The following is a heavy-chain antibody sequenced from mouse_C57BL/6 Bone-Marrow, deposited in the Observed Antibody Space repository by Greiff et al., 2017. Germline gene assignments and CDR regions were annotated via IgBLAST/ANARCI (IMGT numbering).Heavy chain of an antibody. V-gene: IGHV1-5*01. D-gene: IGHD2-4*01. Sequence: EVQLQQSGTVLARPGASVKMSCKTSGYTFTSYWMHWVKQRPGQGLEWIGAIYPGNSDTSYNQKFKGKAKLTAVTSASTAYMELSSLTNEDAAVYYCTNLPYDYDGFAYWGQGTLVTVSA. CDR3: TNLPYDYDGFAY. J-gene: IGHJ3*01. CDR2: IYPGNSDT. CDR1: GYTFTSYW.